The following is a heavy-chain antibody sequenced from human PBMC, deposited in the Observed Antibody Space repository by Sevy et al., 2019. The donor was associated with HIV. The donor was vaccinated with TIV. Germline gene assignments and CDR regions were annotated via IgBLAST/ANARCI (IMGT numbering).Heavy chain of an antibody. CDR3: ARGGPNQQQLDYCDY. D-gene: IGHD6-13*01. Sequence: SETLSLTCTVSGVSISPYYWAWIRQPPGKGLECIGFSGNTNCNPSLKTRVTTSVDTSKNQFSLKLSSVTAADTAIYYCARGGPNQQQLDYCDYWGQGTLVTVSS. CDR2: SGNT. J-gene: IGHJ4*02. V-gene: IGHV4-59*01. CDR1: GVSISPYY.